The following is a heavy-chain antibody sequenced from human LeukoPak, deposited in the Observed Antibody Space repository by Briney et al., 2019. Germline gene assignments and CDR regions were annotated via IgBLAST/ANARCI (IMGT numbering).Heavy chain of an antibody. CDR3: ASLSYYYGSSGRSWYYYYGMDV. CDR2: MNPNSGNT. D-gene: IGHD3-22*01. Sequence: ASVKVSCKASGYTFTSYDINWVRQATGQGLEWMGWMNPNSGNTGYAQKFKGRVTMTRNTSISTAYMELSSLRSEDTSVYYCASLSYYYGSSGRSWYYYYGMDVWGQGTTVTVSS. V-gene: IGHV1-8*01. CDR1: GYTFTSYD. J-gene: IGHJ6*02.